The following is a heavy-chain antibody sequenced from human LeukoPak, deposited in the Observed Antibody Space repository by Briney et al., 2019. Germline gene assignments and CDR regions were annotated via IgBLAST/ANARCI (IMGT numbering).Heavy chain of an antibody. V-gene: IGHV4-59*01. CDR3: ARVDRGAFDI. CDR2: IYYSGSN. Sequence: SETLSLTCADPVDSISSYNRSSMSATPQKGLERIRYIYYSGSNNYTPSLKSRVTISADTSKNQFSLKLSSVAAADTAVYYCARVDRGAFDIWGQGTMVTVSS. CDR1: VDSISSYN. D-gene: IGHD3-10*01. J-gene: IGHJ3*02.